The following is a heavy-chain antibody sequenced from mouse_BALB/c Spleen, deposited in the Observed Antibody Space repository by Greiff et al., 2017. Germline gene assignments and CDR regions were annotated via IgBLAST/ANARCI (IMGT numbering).Heavy chain of an antibody. V-gene: IGHV5-17*02. J-gene: IGHJ4*01. Sequence: DVKLVESGGGLVQPGGSRKLSCAASGFTFSSFGMHWVRQAPEKGLEWVAYISSGSSTIYYADTVKGRFTISRDNTKNTLFLQMSSLRSEDTAMYYCARSGRRYLAGAMDYWGQGTSVTVSS. CDR3: ARSGRRYLAGAMDY. D-gene: IGHD1-1*01. CDR2: ISSGSSTI. CDR1: GFTFSSFG.